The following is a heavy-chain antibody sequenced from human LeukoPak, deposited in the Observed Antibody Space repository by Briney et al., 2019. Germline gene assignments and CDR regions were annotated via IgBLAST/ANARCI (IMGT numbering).Heavy chain of an antibody. D-gene: IGHD6-19*01. CDR3: ARDLYSSGWYFDY. V-gene: IGHV1-2*04. CDR2: INPNSGGT. Sequence: ASVKVSCKASGYTFTGYYMHWVRQAPGPGLEWMGWINPNSGGTNYAQKFQGWVTMTRDTSISTAYMELSRLRSDDTAVYYCARDLYSSGWYFDYWGQGTLVTVSS. J-gene: IGHJ4*02. CDR1: GYTFTGYY.